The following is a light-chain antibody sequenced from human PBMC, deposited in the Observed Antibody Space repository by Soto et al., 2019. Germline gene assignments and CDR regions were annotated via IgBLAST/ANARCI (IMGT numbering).Light chain of an antibody. V-gene: IGLV2-14*01. CDR2: DVS. J-gene: IGLJ1*01. CDR3: SSYTSTSTYV. CDR1: SSDVGGYNY. Sequence: QSALTQPASVSGSPGQSIAISCTGTSSDVGGYNYVCWYQQHPGKATKLMNYDVSNRPSGVSDRFSGSKSGNTASLTFSGIQAEDEADYYCSSYTSTSTYVFGTGTKVTVL.